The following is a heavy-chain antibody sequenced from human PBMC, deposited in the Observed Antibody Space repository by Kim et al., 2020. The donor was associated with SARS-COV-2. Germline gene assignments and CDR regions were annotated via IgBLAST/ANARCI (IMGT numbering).Heavy chain of an antibody. V-gene: IGHV1-8*01. D-gene: IGHD3-16*01. CDR2: MNPNSGNT. CDR3: ARGPYDYVWGSQQDHAFDI. CDR1: GYTFTSYD. J-gene: IGHJ3*02. Sequence: ASVKVSCKASGYTFTSYDINWVRQATGQGLEWMGWMNPNSGNTGYAQKFQGRVTMTRNTSISTAYMELSSLRSEDTAVYYCARGPYDYVWGSQQDHAFDIWGQGTMVTVSS.